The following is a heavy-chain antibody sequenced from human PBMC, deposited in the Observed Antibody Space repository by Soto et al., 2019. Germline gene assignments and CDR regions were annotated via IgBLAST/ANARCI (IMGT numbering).Heavy chain of an antibody. V-gene: IGHV3-23*01. CDR2: ITGSGAGS. Sequence: EVQLLESGGGWLQPGGFLRLSCAASGFTFSSYAMNWVRQAPGKGLEWVSGITGSGAGSYYSDSVKGRFTISRDNSKNTLYLQMNSLRAEDTAVYYCAKAYSNSWPNDWFDPWGQGTLVTVSS. CDR3: AKAYSNSWPNDWFDP. J-gene: IGHJ5*02. CDR1: GFTFSSYA. D-gene: IGHD6-13*01.